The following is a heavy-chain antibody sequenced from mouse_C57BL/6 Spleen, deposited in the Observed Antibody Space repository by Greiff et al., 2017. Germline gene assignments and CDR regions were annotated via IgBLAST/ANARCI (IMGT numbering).Heavy chain of an antibody. CDR1: GFSFSSYA. CDR2: ISSGGDYI. CDR3: TGLREYYFDY. Sequence: EVQRVESGAGLVKPGGSLTLSCAASGFSFSSYAMSWVRPTPEKRLECVAYISSGGDYIYYADTVTGRFTISRDNARNTLYLQMSSLKSEDTAMYYCTGLREYYFDYWGQCTTLTVSS. D-gene: IGHD1-1*01. J-gene: IGHJ2*01. V-gene: IGHV5-9-1*02.